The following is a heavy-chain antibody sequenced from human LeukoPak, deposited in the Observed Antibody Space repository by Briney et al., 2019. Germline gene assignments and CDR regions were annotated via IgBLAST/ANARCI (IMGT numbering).Heavy chain of an antibody. J-gene: IGHJ4*02. V-gene: IGHV1-69*04. CDR1: GGTFSSYA. D-gene: IGHD3-10*01. CDR2: IIPILGIA. Sequence: SVKVSCKASGGTFSSYAISWVRQAPGQGLEWMGRIIPILGIANYAQKFQDRVSMSADKSTSTAYMELRSLRSEDTAVYYCASGSYTVSLIDYWGQGTLVTVSS. CDR3: ASGSYTVSLIDY.